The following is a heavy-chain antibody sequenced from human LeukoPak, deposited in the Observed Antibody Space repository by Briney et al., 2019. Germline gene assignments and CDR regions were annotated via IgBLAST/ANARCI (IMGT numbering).Heavy chain of an antibody. CDR2: ISSYNGNT. V-gene: IGHV1-18*01. CDR3: ARGSFPSDDILTGPFDN. CDR1: GYTFTSYG. Sequence: ASVKVSCKASGYTFTSYGISWVRQAPGQGLEWMGWISSYNGNTNYAQKLQGRATMTTDTSTSTAYMELRSLRSDDTAAYYCARGSFPSDDILTGPFDNWGQGTLVTVSS. D-gene: IGHD3-9*01. J-gene: IGHJ4*02.